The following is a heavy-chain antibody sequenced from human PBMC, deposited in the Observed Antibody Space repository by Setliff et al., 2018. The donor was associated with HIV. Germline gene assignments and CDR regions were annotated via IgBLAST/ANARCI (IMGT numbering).Heavy chain of an antibody. Sequence: SETLSLTCSGSGGSDGSGSYYWSWIRQSPGKGLEWLGYIYYSGSTTYNPSLRSRVTISIDTSKNQFSRNLRSVTAADTAVYYCARDPPGYGDSKDYWGQGKLVTVSS. V-gene: IGHV4-61*01. D-gene: IGHD4-17*01. CDR1: GGSDGSGSYY. CDR2: IYYSGST. J-gene: IGHJ4*02. CDR3: ARDPPGYGDSKDY.